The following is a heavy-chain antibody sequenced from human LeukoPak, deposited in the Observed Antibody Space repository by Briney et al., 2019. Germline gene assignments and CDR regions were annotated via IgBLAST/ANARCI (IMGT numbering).Heavy chain of an antibody. Sequence: GASVKVSCKASGYTFTSYAMNWVRQAPGQGLEWMGWINTNTGNPTYAQGFTGRFVFSLGTSVSTAYLQISSLKAEDTAVYYCARDPRVVPAKGSLQGWFDPWGQGTLVTVSS. V-gene: IGHV7-4-1*02. D-gene: IGHD2-2*01. J-gene: IGHJ5*02. CDR1: GYTFTSYA. CDR2: INTNTGNP. CDR3: ARDPRVVPAKGSLQGWFDP.